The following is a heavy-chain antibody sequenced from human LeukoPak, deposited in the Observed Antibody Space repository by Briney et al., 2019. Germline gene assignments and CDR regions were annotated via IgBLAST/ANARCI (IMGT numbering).Heavy chain of an antibody. Sequence: PGGSLRLSCAASGFTFSSHVMHWVRQAPGKGLEWVAVISSDGSSKYYADSVKGRFTISRDNSKNTLYLQMKSLRAEDTAVYYCAREGTTTVVALDYWGQGTLVTVSS. D-gene: IGHD3-22*01. V-gene: IGHV3-30-3*01. CDR1: GFTFSSHV. CDR3: AREGTTTVVALDY. J-gene: IGHJ4*02. CDR2: ISSDGSSK.